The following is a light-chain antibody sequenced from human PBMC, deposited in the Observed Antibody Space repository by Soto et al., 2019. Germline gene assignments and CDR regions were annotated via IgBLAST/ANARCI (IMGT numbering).Light chain of an antibody. V-gene: IGKV3-15*01. Sequence: SVSPGETATLSCRASQSVSSNLAWYQQKPGQAPRLLIYGASTRATGIPARFSGSGSGTDFTLTISSLQPEDFATYYCQQVNVYPSTFGGGTKVDIK. CDR2: GAS. CDR1: QSVSSN. CDR3: QQVNVYPST. J-gene: IGKJ4*01.